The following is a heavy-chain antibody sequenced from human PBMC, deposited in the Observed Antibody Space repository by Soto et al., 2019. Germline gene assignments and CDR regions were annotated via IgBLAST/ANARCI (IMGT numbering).Heavy chain of an antibody. CDR1: GFTFSSYS. Sequence: EVQLVESGGGLVKPGGALRLSCAASGFTFSSYSMNWDRQAPGKGLEWVSSISSSSSYIYYADSVKGRFTISRDNDKNALYLEMNSMRVEDTAVYYCARVMLWFGEFNPDWYFDNWGRGTLVTVSS. CDR3: ARVMLWFGEFNPDWYFDN. D-gene: IGHD3-10*01. J-gene: IGHJ2*01. V-gene: IGHV3-21*01. CDR2: ISSSSSYI.